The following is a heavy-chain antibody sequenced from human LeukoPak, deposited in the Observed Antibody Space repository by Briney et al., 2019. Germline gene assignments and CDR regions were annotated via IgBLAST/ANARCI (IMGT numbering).Heavy chain of an antibody. Sequence: SGGALRLSFAGSGFTFSSYGMHWVRQAPGRGGGGGAFLRYDGSNKYYADSVKGRFTISRDNSKNTLYLQMNSLRAEDTAVYYCAKDGVLRFLEWFHYYYMDVWGKGTTVTVSS. CDR3: AKDGVLRFLEWFHYYYMDV. V-gene: IGHV3-30*02. CDR2: LRYDGSNK. CDR1: GFTFSSYG. D-gene: IGHD3-3*01. J-gene: IGHJ6*03.